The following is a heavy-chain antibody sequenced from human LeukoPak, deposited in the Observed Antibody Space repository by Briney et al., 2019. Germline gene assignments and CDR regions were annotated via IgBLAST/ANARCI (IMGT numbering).Heavy chain of an antibody. V-gene: IGHV5-51*01. J-gene: IGHJ4*02. Sequence: GESLKISCKGSGYSFTSYWIGWVRQMPGKGLEWMGIIYPGDSDTRYSPSLQGQVTISADKSISTAYLQWSSLKASDTAMYYCARHLDDSSGYYYRTMYYFDYWGQGTLVTVSS. CDR2: IYPGDSDT. D-gene: IGHD3-22*01. CDR3: ARHLDDSSGYYYRTMYYFDY. CDR1: GYSFTSYW.